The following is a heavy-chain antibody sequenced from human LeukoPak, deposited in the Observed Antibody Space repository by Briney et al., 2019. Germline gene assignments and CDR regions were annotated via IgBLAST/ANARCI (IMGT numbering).Heavy chain of an antibody. CDR1: GFTFSNYH. CDR2: ISGTGT. Sequence: GGSLRLSCAASGFTFSNYHMSWVRQAPGKGLEWVSLISGTGTYYADSVKGRFTISRDNSKNTLYLQMNSLRAEDAAVCYCAKIVVTGFHYWGQGTLVTVSS. CDR3: AKIVVTGFHY. V-gene: IGHV3-23*01. D-gene: IGHD2-21*02. J-gene: IGHJ4*02.